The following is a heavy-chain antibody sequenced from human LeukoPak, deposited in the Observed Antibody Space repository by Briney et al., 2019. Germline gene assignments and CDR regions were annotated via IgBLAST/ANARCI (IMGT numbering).Heavy chain of an antibody. CDR1: GFTFSRYW. CDR2: IKEDGREK. Sequence: GGSLRLSCAASGFTFSRYWMSWVRQAPGKGLEWVANIKEDGREKYYVDSVKGRFTISRDNAKNSVYRQMNSLRVEDTAVYYCARGGSGTFDYWGQGTLVTVSS. J-gene: IGHJ4*02. CDR3: ARGGSGTFDY. D-gene: IGHD2-15*01. V-gene: IGHV3-7*03.